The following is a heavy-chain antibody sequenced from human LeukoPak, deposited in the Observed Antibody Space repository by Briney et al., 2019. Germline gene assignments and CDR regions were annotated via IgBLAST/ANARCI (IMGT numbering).Heavy chain of an antibody. D-gene: IGHD2-2*01. CDR2: INHSGST. CDR1: GGSFSGYY. CDR3: GRRNDVVVPAAIGGNWLDP. Sequence: SETLSLTCAVYGGSFSGYYCSSIRQPPGKGLEWIGEINHSGSTNYNPSLKSRVTISVDTSKNQFSLKLSSVTAADKAVYYCGRRNDVVVPAAIGGNWLDPWGQGTLVTVSS. V-gene: IGHV4-34*01. J-gene: IGHJ5*02.